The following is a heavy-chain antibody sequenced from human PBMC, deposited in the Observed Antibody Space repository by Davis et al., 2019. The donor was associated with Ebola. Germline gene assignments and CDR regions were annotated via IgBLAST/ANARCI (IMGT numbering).Heavy chain of an antibody. CDR1: GYTFTSYD. V-gene: IGHV1-8*01. CDR2: MNPNSGST. J-gene: IGHJ6*04. D-gene: IGHD4/OR15-4a*01. CDR3: ARGMGLTALGGLYFYSYAMDV. Sequence: AALVKVSCKASGYTFTSYDINWVRQATGQGLEWMGWMNPNSGSTGYTQKFQGRVTMTRNTSLSTAYMELGSLRSEDTAVYYCARGMGLTALGGLYFYSYAMDVWGKGTTVTVSS.